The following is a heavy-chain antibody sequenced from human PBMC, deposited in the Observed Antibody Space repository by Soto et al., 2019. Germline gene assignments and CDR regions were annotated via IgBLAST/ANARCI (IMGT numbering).Heavy chain of an antibody. CDR2: IYAGGST. J-gene: IGHJ6*03. CDR3: ARHARYPNYYIDV. Sequence: SETLSLTCTVSGGSISTGTYYWGWVRQPPGKGLEWIGCIYAGGSTYYNPSLKSRVTISVDTSKNQFSLRLSSVAAADTAVYSCARHARYPNYYIDVWGTGTTVTVSS. V-gene: IGHV4-39*01. CDR1: GGSISTGTYY. D-gene: IGHD3-9*01.